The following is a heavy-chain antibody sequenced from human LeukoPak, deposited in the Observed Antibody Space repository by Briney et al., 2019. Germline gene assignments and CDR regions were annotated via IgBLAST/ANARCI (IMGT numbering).Heavy chain of an antibody. CDR3: ARDLVAVAGSFDY. Sequence: GGSLRLSCAASGFTFSSYAMSWVRQAPGKGLEWVPYISSSSSTIYYADSVKGRFTISRDNAKNSLYLQMNSLRAEDTAVYYCARDLVAVAGSFDYWGQGTLVTVSS. D-gene: IGHD6-19*01. CDR2: ISSSSSTI. CDR1: GFTFSSYA. J-gene: IGHJ4*02. V-gene: IGHV3-48*04.